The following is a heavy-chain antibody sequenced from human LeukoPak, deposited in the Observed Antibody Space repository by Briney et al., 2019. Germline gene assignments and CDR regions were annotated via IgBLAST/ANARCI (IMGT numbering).Heavy chain of an antibody. CDR1: GGSISSYY. CDR2: IYYSGST. V-gene: IGHV4-59*08. J-gene: IGHJ4*02. CDR3: ARYSPGGEAMDY. Sequence: SETLSLTCTVSGGSISSYYWSWIRQPPGKGLEWIGYIYYSGSTNYNPSLKSRVTISVDTSKNQFSLKLSSVTAADTAVYYCARYSPGGEAMDYWGQGTLVTVSS. D-gene: IGHD3-16*01.